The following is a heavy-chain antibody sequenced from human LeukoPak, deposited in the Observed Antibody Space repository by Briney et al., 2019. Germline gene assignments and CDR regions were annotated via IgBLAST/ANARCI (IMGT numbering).Heavy chain of an antibody. Sequence: GSLRLSCAASGFTFSSYAMHWVRQAPGKGLEWVAVVSYDGSNKYYADSVKGRFTISRDNSKNTLYLQMNSLRAEDTAVYYCARVAVPSITGTKGLDYYYYYYMDVWGKGTTVTVSS. CDR1: GFTFSSYA. CDR3: ARVAVPSITGTKGLDYYYYYYMDV. CDR2: VSYDGSNK. J-gene: IGHJ6*03. V-gene: IGHV3-30*01. D-gene: IGHD1-20*01.